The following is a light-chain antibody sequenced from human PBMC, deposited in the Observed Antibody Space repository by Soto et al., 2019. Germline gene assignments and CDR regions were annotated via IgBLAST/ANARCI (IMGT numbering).Light chain of an antibody. Sequence: EIVLTQSPGTLSLSPGERATLSCRASQSVSSSYLAWYRQKPGQAPRLLIYGASRRATGIPDGFSGSGSGTDFTLTISRLEPADFAVYYCQHYGSSPGYTFGQGTKLEIK. CDR2: GAS. V-gene: IGKV3-20*01. CDR1: QSVSSSY. CDR3: QHYGSSPGYT. J-gene: IGKJ2*01.